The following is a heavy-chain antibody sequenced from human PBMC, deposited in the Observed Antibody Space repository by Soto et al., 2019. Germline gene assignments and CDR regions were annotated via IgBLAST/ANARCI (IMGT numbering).Heavy chain of an antibody. V-gene: IGHV4-59*08. D-gene: IGHD3-9*01. CDR3: ARQGMWYYDILP. J-gene: IGHJ5*02. Sequence: QVQLQESGPGLVKPSEPLSLPCPVSGGPISSYYCSWLRPPPGRGLEWIGYIYSSGSTNYNPSLKRRVITSVDTSKTQFSLKLRSVTAADTAVYYCARQGMWYYDILPWGQGTLVTVSS. CDR2: IYSSGST. CDR1: GGPISSYY.